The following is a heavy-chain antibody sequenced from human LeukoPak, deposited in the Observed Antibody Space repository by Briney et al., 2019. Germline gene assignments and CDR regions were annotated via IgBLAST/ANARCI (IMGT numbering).Heavy chain of an antibody. CDR3: ARALDDFWSGYPLYYYGMDV. CDR1: GGSTSGFY. D-gene: IGHD3-3*01. CDR2: VYYSGDS. V-gene: IGHV4-59*01. Sequence: SETLSLTCSVSGGSTSGFYWSWIRQPPGKGLEWIGYVYYSGDSNYNPSLKSRVSMSLDTSKNQFSLKLSSVTAADTAVYYCARALDDFWSGYPLYYYGMDVWGQGTTVTVSS. J-gene: IGHJ6*02.